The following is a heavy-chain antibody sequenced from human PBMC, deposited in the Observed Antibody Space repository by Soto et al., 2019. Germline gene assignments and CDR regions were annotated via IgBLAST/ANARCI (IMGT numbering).Heavy chain of an antibody. CDR1: VFSLSTSGVG. V-gene: IGHV2-5*02. J-gene: IGHJ4*02. CDR3: AHRRVVRHDRDQVIDY. CDR2: IYWDDDK. D-gene: IGHD3-10*01. Sequence: QITLKESGPALVKPPQPLTLTCTFSVFSLSTSGVGVGWIRQPPGKALEWLALIYWDDDKRYSPSLKSRLTIAKDTSNNKVVLTITNMDTVDTDTYCCAHRRVVRHDRDQVIDYWGQGTLVTVSS.